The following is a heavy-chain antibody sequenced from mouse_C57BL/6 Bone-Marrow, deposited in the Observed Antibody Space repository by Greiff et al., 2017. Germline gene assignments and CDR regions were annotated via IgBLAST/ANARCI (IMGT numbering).Heavy chain of an antibody. Sequence: QVQLQQPGAELVKPGASVKLSCKASGYPFPTYWMHWVKQRPGRGLEWIGRLDPNSGGTKYNEKLKSKATLTVDKPSSTAYMQLSSLTSEDSAVYYCAAIYDGYCWYFDVWGTGTTVTVSS. CDR3: AAIYDGYCWYFDV. CDR1: GYPFPTYW. CDR2: LDPNSGGT. J-gene: IGHJ1*03. D-gene: IGHD2-3*01. V-gene: IGHV1-72*01.